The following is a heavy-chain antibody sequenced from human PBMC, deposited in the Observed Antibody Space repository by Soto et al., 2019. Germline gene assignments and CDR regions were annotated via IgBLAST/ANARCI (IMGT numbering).Heavy chain of an antibody. CDR2: IYWDDDK. D-gene: IGHD1-7*01. V-gene: IGHV2-5*02. J-gene: IGHJ5*02. Sequence: SGPTLVNPTQTLTVTCTFSGFSLSTGGVGVGWIRQPPGKALEWLAFIYWDDDKRYSPSLKSRLTITKDTSKNQVVLTMTNMDPVDTGTYYCAHSGAGNYHRNNWFDPWGQGALVTVSS. CDR3: AHSGAGNYHRNNWFDP. CDR1: GFSLSTGGVG.